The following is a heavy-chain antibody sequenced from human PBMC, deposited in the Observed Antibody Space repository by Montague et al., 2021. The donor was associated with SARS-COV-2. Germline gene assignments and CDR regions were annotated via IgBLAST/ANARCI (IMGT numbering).Heavy chain of an antibody. Sequence: SETRSLTCTVSGDSTSCPNCYWGWIRQAPGKGLDWIGTIYNSGTTYYNPSLKSRLTISIDTSKNQFSLKLTSVTAADTAVYYCARHRNYGDHYLDNWFHPWGQGTLVTVSS. V-gene: IGHV4-39*01. D-gene: IGHD4-17*01. CDR3: ARHRNYGDHYLDNWFHP. CDR2: IYNSGTT. J-gene: IGHJ5*02. CDR1: GDSTSCPNCY.